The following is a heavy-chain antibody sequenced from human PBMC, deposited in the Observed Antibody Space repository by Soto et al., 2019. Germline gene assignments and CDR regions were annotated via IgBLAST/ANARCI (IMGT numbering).Heavy chain of an antibody. J-gene: IGHJ6*02. Sequence: GESLKISCKGSGYSFTSYWIGWVRQVPGKGLEWMGIIYPGDSDTRYSPSFQGQVTISADKSISTAYLQWSSLKASDTAMYYCARHVGSGSYYPYYYYGMDVWGQGTTVTVSS. V-gene: IGHV5-51*01. D-gene: IGHD1-26*01. CDR2: IYPGDSDT. CDR1: GYSFTSYW. CDR3: ARHVGSGSYYPYYYYGMDV.